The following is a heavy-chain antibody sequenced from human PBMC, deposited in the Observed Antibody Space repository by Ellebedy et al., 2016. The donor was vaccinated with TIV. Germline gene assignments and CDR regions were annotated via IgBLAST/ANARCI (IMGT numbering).Heavy chain of an antibody. V-gene: IGHV4-28*05. Sequence: MPSETLSLTCAVSGYSISSNNWWGWIRQPPGKGLEWIGYIYYSGGIYYNPSLKSRVTMSVDTSKNQFSLKLSSVTAVDTALYYCARIGYCSTASCSGAFDIWGQGTMVTVSS. J-gene: IGHJ3*02. D-gene: IGHD2-2*01. CDR1: GYSISSNNW. CDR2: IYYSGGI. CDR3: ARIGYCSTASCSGAFDI.